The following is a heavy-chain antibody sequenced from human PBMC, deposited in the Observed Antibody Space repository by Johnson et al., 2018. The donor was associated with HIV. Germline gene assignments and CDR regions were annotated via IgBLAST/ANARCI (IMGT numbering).Heavy chain of an antibody. CDR1: GFTFSTYA. D-gene: IGHD6-19*01. CDR2: ISYDGSNK. J-gene: IGHJ3*02. CDR3: ARVGRNSSGWYVDAFDI. Sequence: VQLVESGGGVAPPGRSLRLSCAASGFTFSTYAMHWVRQAPGKGLEWVAVISYDGSNKYYADSVKGRFTISRDNSKNTLYLQMNSLRAEDTAVYYCARVGRNSSGWYVDAFDIWGQGTMVTVSS. V-gene: IGHV3-30-3*01.